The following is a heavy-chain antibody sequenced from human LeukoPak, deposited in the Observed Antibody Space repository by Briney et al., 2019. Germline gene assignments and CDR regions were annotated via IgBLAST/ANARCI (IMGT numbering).Heavy chain of an antibody. CDR3: ARNRIPTSITPDS. Sequence: GGSLRLSCAASGFSFNTCGMHWVRQAPDKGLEWVAVIPYDSSNEYYTDSVRGRFTISRDNSKNTLYLQMNSLRPEDTAVYYCARNRIPTSITPDSWGQGTLVIVSS. CDR2: IPYDSSNE. D-gene: IGHD2-2*02. CDR1: GFSFNTCG. V-gene: IGHV3-30*03. J-gene: IGHJ5*01.